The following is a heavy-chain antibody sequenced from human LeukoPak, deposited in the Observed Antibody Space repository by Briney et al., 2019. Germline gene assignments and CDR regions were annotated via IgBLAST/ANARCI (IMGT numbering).Heavy chain of an antibody. CDR3: ARVGRSYYDSSGYSGLDY. J-gene: IGHJ4*01. V-gene: IGHV3-53*01. CDR2: IYMGCSK. CDR1: RFTFTIYA. Sequence: PRGCLRLSSAASRFTFTIYALSAGPHGPREGLESVSGIYMGCSKYYAVSVPGPSTISRDNSQNPLYLQMNSLRAEDTAGYSCARVGRSYYDSSGYSGLDYWGHGTLVTASS. D-gene: IGHD3-22*01.